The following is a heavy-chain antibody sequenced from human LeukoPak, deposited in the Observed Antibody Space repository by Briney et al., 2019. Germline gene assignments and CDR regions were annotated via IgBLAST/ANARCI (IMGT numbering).Heavy chain of an antibody. CDR2: IGDSGEIE. J-gene: IGHJ4*02. V-gene: IGHV3-23*01. Sequence: GGSLTLSCEASGLILRGHAMSWVRQAPGKGLEWVSGIGDSGEIERYADSVKGRFTISRGNFRNTVYLEMRSLRPEDTAVYYCAKGYSSGWTPFDYWGQGTQVTVSS. CDR3: AKGYSSGWTPFDY. CDR1: GLILRGHA. D-gene: IGHD6-19*01.